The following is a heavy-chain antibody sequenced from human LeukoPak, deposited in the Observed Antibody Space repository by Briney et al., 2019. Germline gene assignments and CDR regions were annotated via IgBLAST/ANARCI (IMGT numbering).Heavy chain of an antibody. CDR1: GGSISSSNW. CDR2: IYHSGST. CDR3: ARDMTPYCSGGRCSLFDY. D-gene: IGHD2-15*01. V-gene: IGHV4-4*01. J-gene: IGHJ4*02. Sequence: SETLSLTCAVSGGSISSSNWWSWVRQPPGKGLEWIGEIYHSGSTNYNPSLKSRVTISVDTSKNQFSLKLSSVTAADTAVYCCARDMTPYCSGGRCSLFDYWGQGTLVTVSS.